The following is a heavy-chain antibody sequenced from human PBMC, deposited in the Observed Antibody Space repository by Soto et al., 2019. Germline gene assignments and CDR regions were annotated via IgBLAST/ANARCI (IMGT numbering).Heavy chain of an antibody. V-gene: IGHV1-2*02. CDR2: INPNSGGT. CDR1: GCTFTGYY. D-gene: IGHD3-3*01. CDR3: ARQNSILRFLEWLFGY. J-gene: IGHJ4*02. Sequence: ASVKVSCKASGCTFTGYYMHWVRQAPGQGLEWMGWINPNSGGTNYAQKFQGRVTMTRDTSISTAYMELSRLRSDDTAVYYCARQNSILRFLEWLFGYWGQGTLVTVSS.